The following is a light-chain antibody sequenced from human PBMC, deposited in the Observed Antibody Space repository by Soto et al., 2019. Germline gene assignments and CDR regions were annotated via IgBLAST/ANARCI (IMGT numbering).Light chain of an antibody. CDR3: QQYHNWPPIT. Sequence: EIVLTQSPATLSVSPGERATLSCRASQSVSSYLAWYQQNPGQAPRLLLYDASNRATGVPARFSGWGSGTELTLTISSLQSEDFAVYYCQQYHNWPPITFGQGTRLEIK. CDR1: QSVSSY. CDR2: DAS. J-gene: IGKJ5*01. V-gene: IGKV3-15*01.